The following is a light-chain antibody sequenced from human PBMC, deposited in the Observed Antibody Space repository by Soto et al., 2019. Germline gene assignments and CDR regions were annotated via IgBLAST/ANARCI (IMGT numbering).Light chain of an antibody. CDR3: QQYNDNWT. CDR2: KAP. Sequence: DIQMTQSPSTLSASVGDRVTITCRASQSISSWLAWYQQKPGKAPKLLIYKAPTLQSGVPSRFSGSGSGTEFTLAISSLQPDDFATYYCQQYNDNWTFGQGTKV. CDR1: QSISSW. J-gene: IGKJ1*01. V-gene: IGKV1-5*03.